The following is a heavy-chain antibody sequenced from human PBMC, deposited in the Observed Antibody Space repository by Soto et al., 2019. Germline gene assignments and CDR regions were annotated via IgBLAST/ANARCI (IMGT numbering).Heavy chain of an antibody. CDR2: ISGSGGST. V-gene: IGHV3-23*01. J-gene: IGHJ6*02. Sequence: GGSLRLSCAASGFTFSSYAMSWVRQAPGKGLEWVSAISGSGGSTYYADSVKGRFTISRDNSKNTLYLQMNSLRAEDTDVYYCAKDLRPPHTMIVVVQIYYYGMDVWGQGTTVTVSS. CDR1: GFTFSSYA. D-gene: IGHD3-22*01. CDR3: AKDLRPPHTMIVVVQIYYYGMDV.